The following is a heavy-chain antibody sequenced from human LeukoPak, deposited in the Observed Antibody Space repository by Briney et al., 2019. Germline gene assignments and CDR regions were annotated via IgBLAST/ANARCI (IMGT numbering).Heavy chain of an antibody. V-gene: IGHV6-1*01. CDR3: AREGPQYPIIVGASKNYFDY. Sequence: SQTLSLTCAISGDSVSSNSAAWNWIRQSPSRGLEWLGRTYYRTKWYNDYAVSVKSRITINPDTSKNQFSLQLNSVTPEDTAVYYCAREGPQYPIIVGASKNYFDYWGQGTLVTVSS. J-gene: IGHJ4*02. D-gene: IGHD1-26*01. CDR1: GDSVSSNSAA. CDR2: TYYRTKWYN.